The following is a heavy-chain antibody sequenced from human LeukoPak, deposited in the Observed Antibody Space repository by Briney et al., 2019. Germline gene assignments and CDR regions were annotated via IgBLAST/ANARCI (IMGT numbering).Heavy chain of an antibody. CDR2: IRYDGSNK. CDR1: GFTFSSYG. CDR3: ARAPDWNDAQQWFDP. V-gene: IGHV3-30*02. J-gene: IGHJ5*02. D-gene: IGHD1-1*01. Sequence: PGGSLRLSCAASGFTFSSYGMHWVRQAPGKGLEWVAFIRYDGSNKYYADSVKGRFTISRDNSKNTLYLQMNSLRSDDTAVYYCARAPDWNDAQQWFDPWGQGTLVTVSS.